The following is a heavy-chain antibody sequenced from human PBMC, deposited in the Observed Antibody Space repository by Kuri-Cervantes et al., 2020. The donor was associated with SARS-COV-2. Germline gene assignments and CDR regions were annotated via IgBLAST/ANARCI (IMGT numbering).Heavy chain of an antibody. J-gene: IGHJ4*02. CDR2: IMPALGMP. CDR3: ASDGVSGSLSLDF. V-gene: IGHV1-69*10. CDR1: GYTFTGYY. Sequence: SVKVSCKASGYTFTGYYMHWVRQGPGQGLEWMGGIMPALGMPNYAQKVRGRVTITADTSTATAYLELSGLKAEDTALYYCASDGVSGSLSLDFWGQGTLVTVSS. D-gene: IGHD6-19*01.